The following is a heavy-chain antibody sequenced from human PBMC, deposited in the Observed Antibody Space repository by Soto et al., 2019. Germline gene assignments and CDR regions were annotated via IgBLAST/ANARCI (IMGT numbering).Heavy chain of an antibody. J-gene: IGHJ6*03. V-gene: IGHV3-11*01. CDR3: ARAGYCSGGSCYSETVVPLRENYYYYMDV. D-gene: IGHD2-15*01. CDR1: GFTFSDYY. CDR2: ISSSGSTI. Sequence: GGSLRLSCAASGFTFSDYYMSWIRQAPGKGLEWVSYISSSGSTIYYADSVKGRFTISRDNAKNSLYLQMNSLRAEDTAVYYCARAGYCSGGSCYSETVVPLRENYYYYMDVWGKGTTVTVSS.